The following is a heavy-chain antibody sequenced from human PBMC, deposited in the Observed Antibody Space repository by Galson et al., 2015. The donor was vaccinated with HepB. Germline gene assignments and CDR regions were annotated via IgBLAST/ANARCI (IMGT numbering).Heavy chain of an antibody. CDR1: GYPLAELS. J-gene: IGHJ4*02. CDR3: ATHYDFWRISEEY. Sequence: SVKVSCKVSGYPLAELSMHWVRQAPGKGLEWMGGYDPEEGETIYAQKFQGRVTMTEDMSTDTVYMELNGLRSEDTAVYFCATHYDFWRISEEYWGQGTLVVVSS. CDR2: YDPEEGET. V-gene: IGHV1-24*01. D-gene: IGHD3-3*01.